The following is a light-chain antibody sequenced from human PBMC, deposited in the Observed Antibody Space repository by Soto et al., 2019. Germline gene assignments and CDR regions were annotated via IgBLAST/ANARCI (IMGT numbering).Light chain of an antibody. CDR1: QSVRSN. J-gene: IGKJ1*01. CDR2: GAS. V-gene: IGKV3-15*01. Sequence: EIVMTQSPATLSVSPGERATLSCRASQSVRSNLAWYQQKPGQTPRLLIYGASTRATGIPARFSGSGSGTEFTLTISSLQSEDFAVYYFKQYNSWRTFGQGTKVDIK. CDR3: KQYNSWRT.